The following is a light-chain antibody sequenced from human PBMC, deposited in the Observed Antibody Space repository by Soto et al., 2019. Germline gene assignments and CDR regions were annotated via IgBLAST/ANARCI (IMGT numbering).Light chain of an antibody. J-gene: IGKJ1*01. CDR3: QQYNSYRT. CDR1: QSISSW. V-gene: IGKV1-5*01. Sequence: DIQMTQSPSTLSASVGDRVTITCRASQSISSWLAWYQQKPGKAPKLLIFDASSLESGTPSRFSGRRSGTEFTLTISSLKPDDFATYYCQQYNSYRTFGQGTKVDI. CDR2: DAS.